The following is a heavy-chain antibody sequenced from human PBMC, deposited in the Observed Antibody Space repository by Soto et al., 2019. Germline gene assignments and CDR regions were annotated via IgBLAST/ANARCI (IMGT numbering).Heavy chain of an antibody. Sequence: PGESLKISCKGSGYSFSNWWIAWVRQMPGKGLEYMGIIYPSDSQTRYSPSFQGQVTISADKSISTAYLQWSSLKASDTAMYYCARRAGSYHSPPDYWGQGTLVTVSS. J-gene: IGHJ4*02. V-gene: IGHV5-51*01. D-gene: IGHD1-26*01. CDR3: ARRAGSYHSPPDY. CDR2: IYPSDSQT. CDR1: GYSFSNWW.